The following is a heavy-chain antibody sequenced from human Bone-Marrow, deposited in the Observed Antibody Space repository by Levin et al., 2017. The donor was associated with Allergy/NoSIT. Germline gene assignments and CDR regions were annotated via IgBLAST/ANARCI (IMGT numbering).Heavy chain of an antibody. J-gene: IGHJ4*02. V-gene: IGHV3-30*18. Sequence: GGSLRLSCAVSGFDFDRYGMHWVRQAPGKGLEWVAVISYEGGHQDYADSVKGRFTISRDNSKNTVYLQMNSLRSDDTALYFCVKDGSGGLVPFYLDHWGQGARVTVSP. CDR1: GFDFDRYG. D-gene: IGHD3-10*01. CDR3: VKDGSGGLVPFYLDH. CDR2: ISYEGGHQ.